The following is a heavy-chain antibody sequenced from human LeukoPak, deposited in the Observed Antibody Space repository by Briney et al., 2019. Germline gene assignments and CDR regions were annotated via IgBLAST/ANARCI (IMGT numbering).Heavy chain of an antibody. CDR2: IYTSGST. J-gene: IGHJ3*02. CDR3: ARQRVTYYDFWSGYYDDAFDI. Sequence: SETLSLTCTVSGGSISSYYWSWIRQPAGKGLEWIGCIYTSGSTNYNPSLKSRVTMSVDTSKNQFSLKLSSVTAADTAVYYCARQRVTYYDFWSGYYDDAFDIWGQGTMVTVSS. CDR1: GGSISSYY. V-gene: IGHV4-4*07. D-gene: IGHD3-3*01.